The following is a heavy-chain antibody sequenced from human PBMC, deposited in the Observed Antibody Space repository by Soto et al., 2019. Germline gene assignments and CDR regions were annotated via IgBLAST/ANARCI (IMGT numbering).Heavy chain of an antibody. D-gene: IGHD2-8*01. V-gene: IGHV3-7*01. Sequence: GGSLRLSCVASGFIFRNDYMSWVRQAPGKGLEWVAKTNKDGSEAYYVDSSEGRFTISRDNAKNLLFLEMKSLRVDDTAVYYCARGSGVSVAYYFDYWGQGTLVTVSS. CDR1: GFIFRNDY. CDR2: TNKDGSEA. CDR3: ARGSGVSVAYYFDY. J-gene: IGHJ4*02.